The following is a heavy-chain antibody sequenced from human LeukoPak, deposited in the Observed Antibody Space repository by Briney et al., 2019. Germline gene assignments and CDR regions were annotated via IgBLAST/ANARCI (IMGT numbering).Heavy chain of an antibody. CDR1: GGTFSSYA. CDR3: AREPPSIWCSDTSCYPTFDY. CDR2: ITAYSGNT. D-gene: IGHD2-2*01. V-gene: IGHV1-18*01. J-gene: IGHJ4*02. Sequence: ASVKVSCKASGGTFSSYAISWVRQAPGQGLEWMGWITAYSGNTHYAQNLQGRVTMTTDTSTSTAYLELRSLRSDDTAMYYCAREPPSIWCSDTSCYPTFDYWGQGTLVTVSS.